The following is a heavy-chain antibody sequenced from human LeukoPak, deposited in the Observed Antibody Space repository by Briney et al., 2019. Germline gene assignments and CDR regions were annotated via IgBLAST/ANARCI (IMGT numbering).Heavy chain of an antibody. CDR2: ISHSGST. V-gene: IGHV4-38-2*02. Sequence: SETLSLTCTVSGYSISSGYYWGWIRQPPGKGLKWIGSISHSGSTYYNPSLKSRVTISVDTSKNQFSLKLSSLTAADTAVYYCARHSNYYDFRGLGAFDIWGQGTMVTVSS. J-gene: IGHJ3*02. CDR1: GYSISSGYY. CDR3: ARHSNYYDFRGLGAFDI. D-gene: IGHD3/OR15-3a*01.